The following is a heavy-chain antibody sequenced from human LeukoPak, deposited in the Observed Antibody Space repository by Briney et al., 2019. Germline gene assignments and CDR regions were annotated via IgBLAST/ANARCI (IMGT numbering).Heavy chain of an antibody. CDR3: ARDDSSGYYYSLDY. Sequence: SETLSLTCTVSGGSISSHYWSWIRQPPGKGLEWIGYIYYSGSTNYNPSLKSRVTISVDTSKNQFSLKLSSVTAADTAVYYCARDDSSGYYYSLDYWGQGTLVTVSS. V-gene: IGHV4-59*11. J-gene: IGHJ4*02. D-gene: IGHD3-22*01. CDR1: GGSISSHY. CDR2: IYYSGST.